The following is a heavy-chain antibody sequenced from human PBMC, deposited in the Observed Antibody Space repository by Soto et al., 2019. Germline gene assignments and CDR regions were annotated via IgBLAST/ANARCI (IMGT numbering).Heavy chain of an antibody. CDR2: ISGSGGST. D-gene: IGHD1-26*01. CDR1: GISFNNYA. V-gene: IGHV3-23*01. CDR3: AKGQNSGTYRFYFDG. Sequence: GGSMRLSCAASGISFNNYAMSWVRQGPGKGLEWVSAISGSGGSTFYADSVQGRFTISRDTSKNLLYLQMNSLRAEDTAVYYCAKGQNSGTYRFYFDGWGLGAEVTVSS. J-gene: IGHJ4*02.